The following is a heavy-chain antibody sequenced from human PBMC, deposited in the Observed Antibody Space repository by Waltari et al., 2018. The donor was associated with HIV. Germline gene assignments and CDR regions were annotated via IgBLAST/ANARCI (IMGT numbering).Heavy chain of an antibody. V-gene: IGHV3-74*01. D-gene: IGHD6-13*01. CDR3: ASGYSSSWRSDYYYYGMDV. Sequence: EVQLVESGGGLVQPGGSLRLSCAASGFTFSCYWMHWVRQAPGKGLVWVSRINSDGSSTSYADSVKGRFTISRNNAKNTLYLQMNSLRAEDTAVYYCASGYSSSWRSDYYYYGMDVWGQGTTVTVSS. J-gene: IGHJ6*02. CDR2: INSDGSST. CDR1: GFTFSCYW.